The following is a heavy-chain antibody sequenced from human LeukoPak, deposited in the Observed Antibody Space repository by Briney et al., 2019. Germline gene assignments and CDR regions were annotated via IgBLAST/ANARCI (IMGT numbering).Heavy chain of an antibody. CDR1: GYTFISYG. D-gene: IGHD1-26*01. Sequence: ASVTVSFKASGYTFISYGITWVRQAPGQGLEWMGWISAYSGKPNYAQNLQGRVTMTTDTSTSTAYMELRSLRSDDTAVYYCARGGPGAEILGFFNHGTFFDYWGQGALVTVSS. CDR3: ARGGPGAEILGFFNHGTFFDY. J-gene: IGHJ4*02. CDR2: ISAYSGKP. V-gene: IGHV1-18*01.